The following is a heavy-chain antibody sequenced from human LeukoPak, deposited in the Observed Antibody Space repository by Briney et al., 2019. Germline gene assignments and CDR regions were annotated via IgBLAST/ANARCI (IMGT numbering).Heavy chain of an antibody. J-gene: IGHJ4*02. CDR3: TRWVYYYDTSGSRGEY. V-gene: IGHV5-51*01. Sequence: GESLKISCKASGYSFTNYWIGWVRQMPGKGLERMGIIYPGDSDTRYSPSFQGQVTISADKSISTAYMQWSSLKASDTAMYYCTRWVYYYDTSGSRGEYWGQGTLVTVSS. CDR2: IYPGDSDT. CDR1: GYSFTNYW. D-gene: IGHD3-22*01.